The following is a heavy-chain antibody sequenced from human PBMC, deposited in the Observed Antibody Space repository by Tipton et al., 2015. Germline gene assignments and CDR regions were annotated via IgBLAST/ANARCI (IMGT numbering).Heavy chain of an antibody. CDR2: IYYSGST. CDR1: GDSISGYY. Sequence: PGLVKPSETLSLNCSVSGDSISGYYWSWIRQPPGKGLEWIGYIYYSGSTNYNPSLKSRVTISVDTSKTQFSLKMNSMTASDTAVYYCARARGRHGGLFDSWGQGILVTVSP. D-gene: IGHD4-23*01. CDR3: ARARGRHGGLFDS. J-gene: IGHJ4*02. V-gene: IGHV4-59*01.